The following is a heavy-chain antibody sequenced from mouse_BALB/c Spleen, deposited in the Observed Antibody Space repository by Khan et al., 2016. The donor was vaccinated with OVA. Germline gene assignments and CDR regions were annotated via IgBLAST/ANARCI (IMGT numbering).Heavy chain of an antibody. Sequence: QVQLQQSGPELVKPGASVRISCKASGYTFTTYYLHWVKQRPGQGLEWIGWIFPGSCNTNYNEKFKGKATLTADKYYSTAYMQLSSLTSEDSSVDFCAIDDSFLCDAMDYCGPGTSVTVSS. CDR2: IFPGSCNT. D-gene: IGHD2-4*01. J-gene: IGHJ4*01. CDR3: AIDDSFLCDAMDY. V-gene: IGHV1S56*01. CDR1: GYTFTTYY.